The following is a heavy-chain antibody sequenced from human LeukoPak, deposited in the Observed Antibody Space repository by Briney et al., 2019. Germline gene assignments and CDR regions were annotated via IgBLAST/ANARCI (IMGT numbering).Heavy chain of an antibody. CDR3: AKDHYYGSGSYYNDNYMGV. Sequence: GGSLRLSCAASGFTFSSYGMHWVRQAPGKGLEWVAFIRYDGSNKYYADSVKGRFTISRDNSKNTLYLQMNSLRVEDTAVYYCAKDHYYGSGSYYNDNYMGVWGKGTTVTISS. J-gene: IGHJ6*03. CDR2: IRYDGSNK. V-gene: IGHV3-30*02. D-gene: IGHD3-10*01. CDR1: GFTFSSYG.